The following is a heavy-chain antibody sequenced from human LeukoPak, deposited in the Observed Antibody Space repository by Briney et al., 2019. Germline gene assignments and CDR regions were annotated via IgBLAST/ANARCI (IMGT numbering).Heavy chain of an antibody. J-gene: IGHJ4*02. CDR3: ARWDSSSLFDY. CDR1: GGSISSGGYY. CDR2: IYYSGST. D-gene: IGHD6-13*01. Sequence: SETLSLTCTVSGGSISSGGYYWSWIRQPPGKGLEWIGYIYYSGSTNYNPSLKSRVTISVDTSKNQFSLKLSSVTAADTAVYYCARWDSSSLFDYWGQGTLVTVSS. V-gene: IGHV4-61*08.